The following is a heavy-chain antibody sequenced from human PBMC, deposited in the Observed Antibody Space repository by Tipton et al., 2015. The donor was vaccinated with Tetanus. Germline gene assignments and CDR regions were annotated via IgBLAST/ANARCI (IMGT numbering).Heavy chain of an antibody. CDR1: GFTFDDYG. V-gene: IGHV3-9*01. CDR3: AKAHIAAAGITSDY. Sequence: SLRLSCAASGFTFDDYGMNWVRQAPGKGLEWVSGISWNSGTIAYADSVKGRFIISRDNSKNTLYLQMNSLRAEDTAVYYCAKAHIAAAGITSDYWGQGTLVTVSS. J-gene: IGHJ4*02. D-gene: IGHD6-13*01. CDR2: ISWNSGTI.